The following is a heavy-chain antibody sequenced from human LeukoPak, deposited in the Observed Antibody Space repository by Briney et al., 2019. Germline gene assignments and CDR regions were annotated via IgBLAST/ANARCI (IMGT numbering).Heavy chain of an antibody. CDR2: ISAYNGNT. CDR1: GYTFTSYG. V-gene: IGHV1-18*01. J-gene: IGHJ4*02. D-gene: IGHD2-21*02. Sequence: ASVKVSCKASGYTFTSYGISWVRQAPGQGLEWMGWISAYNGNTYYAQKLQGRVTMTTDTSTSTAYMELRSLRSDDTAVYYCGRVAYCGGDCHPYYFDYWGQGTLVTVPS. CDR3: GRVAYCGGDCHPYYFDY.